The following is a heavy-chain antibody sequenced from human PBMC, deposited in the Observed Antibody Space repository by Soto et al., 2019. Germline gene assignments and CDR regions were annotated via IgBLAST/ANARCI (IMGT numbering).Heavy chain of an antibody. CDR2: IYHGST. D-gene: IGHD3-22*01. CDR1: GGSISSGGYS. Sequence: QLQLQESGSGLVKASQTLSLTCAVSGGSISSGGYSWSWIRQPPGKGLEWIGYIYHGSTYYNPSLKSRVTISIDWSKNQFSLKLSSVTAADTAVYYCASSGSRGIGAFDIWGQGTMVTVSS. V-gene: IGHV4-30-2*01. CDR3: ASSGSRGIGAFDI. J-gene: IGHJ3*02.